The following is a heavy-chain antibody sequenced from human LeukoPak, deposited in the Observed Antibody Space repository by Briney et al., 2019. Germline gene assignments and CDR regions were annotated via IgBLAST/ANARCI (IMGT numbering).Heavy chain of an antibody. D-gene: IGHD3-22*01. CDR2: IYYSGST. V-gene: IGHV4-31*02. CDR3: ARVNSAYYSLDY. Sequence: PSETLSLTCTVSVDSISSGCYYWSWIRQHPGKGLEWIGYIYYSGSTYYNPSLKSRVTISVDTSKNQFSLKLSSVTAADTAVYYCARVNSAYYSLDYWGQGTLVTVSS. CDR1: VDSISSGCYY. J-gene: IGHJ4*02.